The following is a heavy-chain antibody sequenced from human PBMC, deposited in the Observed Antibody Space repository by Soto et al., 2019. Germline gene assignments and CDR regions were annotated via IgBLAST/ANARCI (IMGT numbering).Heavy chain of an antibody. Sequence: QVQLQESGPGLVKPSETLSLTCTVSGGSISSYYWSWIRQPPGKGLEWIGYIYYSGSTNYNPSLKSRVTISVDTSKNQFSLKLSSVTAADTAVYYCARMSVVVIATYAFDIWGQGTMVTVSS. CDR3: ARMSVVVIATYAFDI. CDR1: GGSISSYY. V-gene: IGHV4-59*01. CDR2: IYYSGST. D-gene: IGHD2-21*01. J-gene: IGHJ3*02.